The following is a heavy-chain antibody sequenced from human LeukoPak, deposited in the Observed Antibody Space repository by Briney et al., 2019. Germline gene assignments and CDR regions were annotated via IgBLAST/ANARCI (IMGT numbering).Heavy chain of an antibody. Sequence: ASVKVSCRASGYTFTGYYINWVRRAPGQGLEWMGWINPNGGGTTYAQRFQGRVTMTRDTSISTAYMELSRLRSDDTAVYYCARDGGYSPFDPWGQGTLVTVSS. V-gene: IGHV1-2*02. D-gene: IGHD2-21*01. J-gene: IGHJ5*02. CDR1: GYTFTGYY. CDR3: ARDGGYSPFDP. CDR2: INPNGGGT.